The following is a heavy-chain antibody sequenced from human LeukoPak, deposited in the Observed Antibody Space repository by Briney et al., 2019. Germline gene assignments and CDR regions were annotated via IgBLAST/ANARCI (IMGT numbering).Heavy chain of an antibody. CDR3: ARDLLRAVISSGYIFDY. J-gene: IGHJ4*02. CDR1: GYTFTGYY. V-gene: IGHV1-2*06. CDR2: VNPNSGGT. D-gene: IGHD3-22*01. Sequence: GASVKVSCKASGYTFTGYYMHWVRQAPGQGLEWMGRVNPNSGGTNYAQKFQGRVTMTRDTSISTAYMELSRLRSDDTAVYYCARDLLRAVISSGYIFDYWGQGTLVTVSS.